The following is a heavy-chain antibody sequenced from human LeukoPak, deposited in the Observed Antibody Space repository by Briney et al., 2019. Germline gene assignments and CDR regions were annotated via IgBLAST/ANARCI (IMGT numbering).Heavy chain of an antibody. CDR3: ARPRQRGGYSGGWYGTLGWFDP. CDR1: GFTFSSYW. Sequence: GGSLRLSCAASGFTFSSYWMSWVRQAPGKGLEWVANIKQDGSEKYYVDSVKGRFTISRDNAKNSLYLQMNSLRAEDTAVYYCARPRQRGGYSGGWYGTLGWFDPWGQGTLVTVSS. V-gene: IGHV3-7*01. D-gene: IGHD6-19*01. J-gene: IGHJ5*02. CDR2: IKQDGSEK.